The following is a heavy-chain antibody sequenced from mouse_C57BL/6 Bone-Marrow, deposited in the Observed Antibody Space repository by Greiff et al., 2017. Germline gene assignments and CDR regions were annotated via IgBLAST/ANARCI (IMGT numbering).Heavy chain of an antibody. D-gene: IGHD1-1*01. J-gene: IGHJ1*03. V-gene: IGHV1-9*01. CDR2: ILPGSGST. Sequence: VKLQESGAELMKPGASVKLSCKATGYTFTGYWIEWVKQRPGHGLEWIGEILPGSGSTNYNEKFKGKATFTADTSYNTAYMQLISLTTEDSAIYYCARTNYYGSSYPHWYFDVWGTGTTVTVSS. CDR1: GYTFTGYW. CDR3: ARTNYYGSSYPHWYFDV.